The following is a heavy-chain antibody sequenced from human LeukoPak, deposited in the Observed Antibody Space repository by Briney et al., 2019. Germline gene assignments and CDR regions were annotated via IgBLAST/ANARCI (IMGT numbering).Heavy chain of an antibody. V-gene: IGHV1-24*01. J-gene: IGHJ4*02. CDR1: GYTITELS. CDR2: FDPEDGET. CDR3: ATDRGDTAMAYFDY. D-gene: IGHD5-18*01. Sequence: ASVKVSCKVSGYTITELSMHWVRQAPGKGLECMGGFDPEDGETIYAQKFQGRVTMTEDTSTDTAYMELSSLRSEDTAVYYCATDRGDTAMAYFDYWGQGTLVTVSS.